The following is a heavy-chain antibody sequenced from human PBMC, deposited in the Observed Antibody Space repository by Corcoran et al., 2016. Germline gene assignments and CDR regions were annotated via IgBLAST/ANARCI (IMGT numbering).Heavy chain of an antibody. J-gene: IGHJ4*01. CDR1: GFTFGDYA. D-gene: IGHD3-10*01. CDR2: IRSKAYGGTT. Sequence: EVQLVESGGGLVQQGRSLRLSCTASGFTFGDYAMRWFRQAPGKGLAWVGFIRSKAYGGTTEYAASVTGRFTISRDDSKSIAYLQMNSLQTEDTAVYYCTREGDYYGSGKLDYWGHGTLVTVSS. CDR3: TREGDYYGSGKLDY. V-gene: IGHV3-49*03.